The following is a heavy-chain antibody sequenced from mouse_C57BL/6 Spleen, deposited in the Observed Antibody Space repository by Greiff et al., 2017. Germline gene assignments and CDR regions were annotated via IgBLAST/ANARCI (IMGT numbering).Heavy chain of an antibody. D-gene: IGHD1-1*01. CDR2: ISYDGSN. CDR1: GYSITSGYY. CDR3: ARGITTVPY. V-gene: IGHV3-6*01. J-gene: IGHJ3*01. Sequence: EVKLVESGPGLVKPSQSLSLTCSVTGYSITSGYYWNWIRQFPGNKLEWMGYISYDGSNNYNPSLKNRISITRDTSKNQFFLKLNSVTTEDTATYYCARGITTVPYWGQGTLVTVSA.